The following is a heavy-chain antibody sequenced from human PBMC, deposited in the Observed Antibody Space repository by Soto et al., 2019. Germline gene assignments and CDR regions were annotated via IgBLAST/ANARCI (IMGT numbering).Heavy chain of an antibody. V-gene: IGHV4-31*03. D-gene: IGHD3-10*01. CDR2: IYYSGST. J-gene: IGHJ5*02. CDR3: ARVHYGSGSYYNSSWFDP. Sequence: PSETLSLTCTVSGGSISSGGYYWSWIRQHPGKGLEWIGYIYYSGSTYYNPSLKSRVTISVDTSKNQFSLKLSSVTAADTAVYYCARVHYGSGSYYNSSWFDPWGQGTLVTVSS. CDR1: GGSISSGGYY.